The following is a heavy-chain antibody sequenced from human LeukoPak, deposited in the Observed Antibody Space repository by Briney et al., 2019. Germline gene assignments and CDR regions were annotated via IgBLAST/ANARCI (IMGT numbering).Heavy chain of an antibody. CDR3: ARGSAVGATESLGFDC. CDR1: AYTFTDYY. D-gene: IGHD1-26*01. V-gene: IGHV1-2*02. Sequence: ASVKVSCKASAYTFTDYYMHWVRQAPGQGLEWMGWINANSADTHHAQKFQGRVTMTRDTSISTAYMELSRLRSDDTAVYYCARGSAVGATESLGFDCWGQGTPVTVSS. J-gene: IGHJ4*02. CDR2: INANSADT.